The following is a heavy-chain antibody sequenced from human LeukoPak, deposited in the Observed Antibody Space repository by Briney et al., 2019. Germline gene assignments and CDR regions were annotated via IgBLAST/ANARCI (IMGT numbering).Heavy chain of an antibody. CDR3: AREEVRGAFPFDY. V-gene: IGHV4-4*07. J-gene: IGHJ4*02. CDR1: GGSISSYY. CDR2: IYTSGST. D-gene: IGHD3-10*01. Sequence: PSETLSLTCTVSGGSISSYYWGWIRQPAGKGLEWIGRIYTSGSTNYNPSLKSRVTMSVDTSKNQFSLKLSSVTAADTAVYYCAREEVRGAFPFDYWGQGTLVTVSS.